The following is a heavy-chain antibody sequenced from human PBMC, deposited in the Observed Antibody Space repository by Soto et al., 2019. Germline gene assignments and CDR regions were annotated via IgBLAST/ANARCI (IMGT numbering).Heavy chain of an antibody. Sequence: GGSLRLSCAASGFTFSNYGMHWVRQAPGKGLEWVAVIWYDGSNADYADSVKGRFTISRDNSKNTLYVQLSGLAAEDTAVYYCARGTTGTTRGYFDYWGQGILVTVSS. CDR3: ARGTTGTTRGYFDY. J-gene: IGHJ4*02. CDR1: GFTFSNYG. D-gene: IGHD1-1*01. CDR2: IWYDGSNA. V-gene: IGHV3-33*01.